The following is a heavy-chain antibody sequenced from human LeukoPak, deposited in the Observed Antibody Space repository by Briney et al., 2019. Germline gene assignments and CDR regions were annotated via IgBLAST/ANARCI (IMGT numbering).Heavy chain of an antibody. Sequence: ASVKVSCKASGYTFTSYYMHWVRQAPGQGLEWMGIINPSGGSTSYAQKFQGRVTMARDTSTSTVYMELSSLRSEDTAVYYCARDMIARPFDYWGQGTLVTASS. CDR1: GYTFTSYY. V-gene: IGHV1-46*01. CDR2: INPSGGST. CDR3: ARDMIARPFDY. D-gene: IGHD3-22*01. J-gene: IGHJ4*02.